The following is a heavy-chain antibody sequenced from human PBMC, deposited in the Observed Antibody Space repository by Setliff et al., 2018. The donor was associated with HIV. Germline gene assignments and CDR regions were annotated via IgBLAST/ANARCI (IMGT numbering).Heavy chain of an antibody. CDR2: IIPIFGTA. Sequence: GASVKVSCKASGGTFSSYAISWVRQAPGQGLEWMGGIIPIFGTANYAQKFQGRVTITADKSTSTAYMELSSLRAEDTAVYYCASRVYYYDSSGYLREEGFDPWGQGTLVTVSS. CDR3: ASRVYYYDSSGYLREEGFDP. J-gene: IGHJ5*02. V-gene: IGHV1-69*06. D-gene: IGHD3-22*01. CDR1: GGTFSSYA.